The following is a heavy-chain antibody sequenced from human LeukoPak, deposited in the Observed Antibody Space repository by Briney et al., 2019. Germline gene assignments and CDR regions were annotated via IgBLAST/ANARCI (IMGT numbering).Heavy chain of an antibody. D-gene: IGHD6-13*01. CDR3: ARGTYGSSWQLEHFDY. CDR1: GGSISSYY. V-gene: IGHV4-59*01. J-gene: IGHJ4*02. Sequence: SETLSLTCTVSGGSISSYYWSWIRQPPGKGLEWIGYTYYSGSTNYNPSPKSRVTISVDTSKNQFSLKLSSLTAADTAVYYCARGTYGSSWQLEHFDYWGQGTLVTVSS. CDR2: TYYSGST.